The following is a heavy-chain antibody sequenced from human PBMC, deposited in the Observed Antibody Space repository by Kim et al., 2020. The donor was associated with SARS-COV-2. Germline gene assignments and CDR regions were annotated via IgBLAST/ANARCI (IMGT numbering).Heavy chain of an antibody. Sequence: FQGRVTITRDTSASTAYMELSSLRSEDTAVYYCARDRSVSLYSSGWYDYWGQGTLVTVSS. V-gene: IGHV1-3*01. D-gene: IGHD6-19*01. J-gene: IGHJ4*02. CDR3: ARDRSVSLYSSGWYDY.